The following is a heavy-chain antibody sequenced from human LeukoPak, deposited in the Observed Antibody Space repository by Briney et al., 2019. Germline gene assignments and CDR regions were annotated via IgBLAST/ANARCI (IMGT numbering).Heavy chain of an antibody. CDR3: ARSGSGYLNYFDY. V-gene: IGHV4-30-4*01. D-gene: IGHD3-22*01. CDR1: GGSISSGDYY. CDR2: IYYSGST. J-gene: IGHJ4*02. Sequence: SQTLSLTCTVSGGSISSGDYYWSWIRQPPGKGLEWIGYIYYSGSTYYNPSLKSRVTISVDTSKNQFSLKLSSVTAADTAVYYCARSGSGYLNYFDYWGQGTQSPSPQ.